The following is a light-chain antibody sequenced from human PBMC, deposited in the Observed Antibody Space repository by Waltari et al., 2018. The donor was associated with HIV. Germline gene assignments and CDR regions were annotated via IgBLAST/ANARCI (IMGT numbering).Light chain of an antibody. V-gene: IGLV1-40*01. Sequence: QSVLTQPPSVSGAPGPRVTIYCTGSSHNIGAGHEVHWYQRLPGTGSKLPIYDINNRPSGVPYRFSGSKSGTSASLAITGLQAEDEADYYCQSYDSSLSGVLFGGGTKLTVL. CDR3: QSYDSSLSGVL. J-gene: IGLJ2*01. CDR2: DIN. CDR1: SHNIGAGHE.